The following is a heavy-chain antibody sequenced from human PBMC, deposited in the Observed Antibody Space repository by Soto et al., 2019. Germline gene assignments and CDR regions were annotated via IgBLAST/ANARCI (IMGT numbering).Heavy chain of an antibody. CDR1: RVTLSTYA. CDR2: ITGNGGHT. D-gene: IGHD4-17*01. V-gene: IGHV3-23*01. Sequence: EVQLLESGGGLVQPGGSLRLSCTASRVTLSTYAVTWVRQAPGMGLEWVSSITGNGGHTSYADSVRGRFTISRDNSNNTVYLHMNSLGADDTAVYHCAKDPNGDYIGAFDAWGQGTLVTVSS. CDR3: AKDPNGDYIGAFDA. J-gene: IGHJ3*01.